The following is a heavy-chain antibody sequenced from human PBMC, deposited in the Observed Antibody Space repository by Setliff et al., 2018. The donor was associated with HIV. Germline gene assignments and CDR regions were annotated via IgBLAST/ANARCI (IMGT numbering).Heavy chain of an antibody. Sequence: SETLSLTCSVSGGSISSGGHYWNWIRQHPGRGLEWIGYISNSGSTYYNPSLKGRLTISVDPSKNHFSLNLTSVTAADTAVYYCVKDAYSTGKPGISWGQGTQVTVSS. V-gene: IGHV4-31*03. CDR3: VKDAYSTGKPGIS. CDR1: GGSISSGGHY. J-gene: IGHJ4*02. D-gene: IGHD2-8*02. CDR2: ISNSGST.